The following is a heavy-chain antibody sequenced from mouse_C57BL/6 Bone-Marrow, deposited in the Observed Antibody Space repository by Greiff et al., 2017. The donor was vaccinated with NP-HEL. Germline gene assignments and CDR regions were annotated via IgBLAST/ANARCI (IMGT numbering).Heavy chain of an antibody. CDR2: IDPENGDT. J-gene: IGHJ3*01. V-gene: IGHV14-4*01. CDR1: GFNIKDDY. CDR3: TTSTYYDYDGGGWFAY. D-gene: IGHD2-4*01. Sequence: DVQLQESGAELVRPGASVKLSCTASGFNIKDDYMHWVKQRPEQGLEWIGWIDPENGDTEYASKFQGKATITADTSSNTAYLQLSSLTSEDTAVYYCTTSTYYDYDGGGWFAYWGQGTLVTVSA.